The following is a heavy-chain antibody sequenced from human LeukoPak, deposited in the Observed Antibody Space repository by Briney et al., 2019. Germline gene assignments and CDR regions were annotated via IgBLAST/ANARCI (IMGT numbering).Heavy chain of an antibody. J-gene: IGHJ4*02. Sequence: SETLSLTCAVYGGSFSGYYWSWIRQPPGKGLEWIGEINHSGSTNYNPSLKSRVTISVDTSKNQFSLKLSSVTAADTAVYYCARDRGGDYGDYLFDYWGQGTLVTVSS. CDR3: ARDRGGDYGDYLFDY. CDR2: INHSGST. CDR1: GGSFSGYY. D-gene: IGHD4-17*01. V-gene: IGHV4-34*01.